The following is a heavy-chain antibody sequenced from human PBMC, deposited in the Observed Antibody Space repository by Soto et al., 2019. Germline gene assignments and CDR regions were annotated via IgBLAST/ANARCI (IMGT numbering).Heavy chain of an antibody. V-gene: IGHV1-69*01. CDR1: GGTFSSYA. Sequence: QVQLVQSGAEVKKPGSSVKVSCKAPGGTFSSYAISWVRQAPGQGLEWMGGIIPIIGTAKYAQKFQGRVTITAEESTSTGYMELSSLRSEDTAVYYCARSQGGSSSLDIYYYYYYGMDVWGQGTTVTVSS. CDR2: IIPIIGTA. D-gene: IGHD2-15*01. J-gene: IGHJ6*02. CDR3: ARSQGGSSSLDIYYYYYYGMDV.